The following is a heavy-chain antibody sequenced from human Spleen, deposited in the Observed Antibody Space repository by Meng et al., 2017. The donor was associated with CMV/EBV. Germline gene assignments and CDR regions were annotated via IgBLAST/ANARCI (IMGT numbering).Heavy chain of an antibody. D-gene: IGHD4-11*01. Sequence: GSLRLSCTVSGGSISSYYWSWIRQPPGKGLEWIGYIYYSGSTKYNPSLKSRVTISVDTSKNQFSLKLSSVTAADTAVYYCARYADPMTTVTPFDHWGQGTLVTVSS. CDR1: GGSISSYY. J-gene: IGHJ4*02. CDR2: IYYSGST. V-gene: IGHV4-59*01. CDR3: ARYADPMTTVTPFDH.